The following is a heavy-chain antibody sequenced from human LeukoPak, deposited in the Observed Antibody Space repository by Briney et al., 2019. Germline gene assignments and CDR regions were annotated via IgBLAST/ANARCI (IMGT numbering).Heavy chain of an antibody. V-gene: IGHV1-2*02. CDR3: ARYFDLNANPRYYFDY. CDR2: INPNSGGT. Sequence: ASVKVSCKASGYTFTGYYMHWVRQAPGQGLEWMGWINPNSGGTNYAQKFQGRVTMTRDTSISTAYMELSRLRSDDTAVYYCARYFDLNANPRYYFDYWGQGTLVTVSS. D-gene: IGHD3-9*01. J-gene: IGHJ4*02. CDR1: GYTFTGYY.